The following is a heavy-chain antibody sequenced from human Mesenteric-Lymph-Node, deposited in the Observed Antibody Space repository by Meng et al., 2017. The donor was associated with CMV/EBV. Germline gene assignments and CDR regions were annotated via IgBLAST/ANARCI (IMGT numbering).Heavy chain of an antibody. CDR1: GFTFSSYP. Sequence: GESLKISCAASGFTFSSYPMGWVRQAPGMGLEWVSGINGSGRRTYYADSVKGRFTISRDNSKNSLYLQMNSLRAEDTAVYYCVPRGDSSSWYFDYWGQGTLVTVSS. CDR2: INGSGRRT. J-gene: IGHJ4*02. D-gene: IGHD6-13*01. CDR3: VPRGDSSSWYFDY. V-gene: IGHV3-23*01.